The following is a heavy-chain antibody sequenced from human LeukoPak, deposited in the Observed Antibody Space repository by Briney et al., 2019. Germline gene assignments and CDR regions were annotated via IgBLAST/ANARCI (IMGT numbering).Heavy chain of an antibody. D-gene: IGHD4-17*01. J-gene: IGHJ5*02. Sequence: PSQTLSLTCAVSGGSISSGGYSWRWIRQPPGKGLEWIGYIYHSGSTYYNPSLKSRVTISVDRSKHQFSLKLSSVTAADTAVYYCARVDDYGDYGRFDPWGQGTLVTVSS. V-gene: IGHV4-30-2*01. CDR3: ARVDDYGDYGRFDP. CDR2: IYHSGST. CDR1: GGSISSGGYS.